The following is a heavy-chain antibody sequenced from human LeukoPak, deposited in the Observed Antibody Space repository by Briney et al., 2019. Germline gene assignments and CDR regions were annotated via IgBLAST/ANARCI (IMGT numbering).Heavy chain of an antibody. J-gene: IGHJ6*03. D-gene: IGHD2-15*01. CDR2: INHSGST. CDR3: ARRRGYCSGGSCYPIYYYYYYMDV. V-gene: IGHV4-34*01. CDR1: GGSFSGYY. Sequence: SETLSLTCAVYGGSFSGYYWSWIRQPPGKGLEWIGEINHSGSTNYNPSLKSRVTISVDTSKNQFSLKLSSVTAADTAVYYCARRRGYCSGGSCYPIYYYYYYMDVWGKGTTVTISS.